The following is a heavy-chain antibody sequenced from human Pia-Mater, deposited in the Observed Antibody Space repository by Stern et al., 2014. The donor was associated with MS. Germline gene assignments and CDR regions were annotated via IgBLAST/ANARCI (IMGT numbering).Heavy chain of an antibody. CDR2: IGPTSGAT. V-gene: IGHV1-2*06. D-gene: IGHD4-11*01. Sequence: VQLVESGAEVRKPGASVKVSCKASGYTFTGHYVHWVRQAPGQGLEWMGRIGPTSGATNFAQKFQGRVTLTRDTSISTAYMELSSLTSDDTAVYYCARQYSSYPDYRGQGTLVTVSS. CDR3: ARQYSSYPDY. CDR1: GYTFTGHY. J-gene: IGHJ4*02.